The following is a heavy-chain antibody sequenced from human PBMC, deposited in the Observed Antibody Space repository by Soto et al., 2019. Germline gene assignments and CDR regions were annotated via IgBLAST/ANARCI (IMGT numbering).Heavy chain of an antibody. CDR2: ISWDGGST. Sequence: GSLRLSCATSGFTFDDFTMHWVRHTPGKGLEWVSLISWDGGSTSYADSVQGRFTISRDNIRRSLYLQMNSLRTEDTALYYCAKALGQLAYYGLDVWGQGTTVTVSS. J-gene: IGHJ6*02. D-gene: IGHD6-6*01. CDR1: GFTFDDFT. CDR3: AKALGQLAYYGLDV. V-gene: IGHV3-43*01.